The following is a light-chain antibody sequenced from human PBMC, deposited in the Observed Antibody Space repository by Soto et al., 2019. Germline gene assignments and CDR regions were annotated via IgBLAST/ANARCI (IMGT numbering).Light chain of an antibody. V-gene: IGKV3-20*01. CDR1: QSVSSSY. CDR2: GAS. CDR3: HKFGSSPWT. J-gene: IGKJ1*01. Sequence: ENVLTQSPGTLSLSPGERATLSCRASQSVSSSYLTWYQQKPGQAPRLLIYGASSRATGIPDRFSGSGSGTDFTLTISRLEPEDFALYYCHKFGSSPWTFGQGTKVEIK.